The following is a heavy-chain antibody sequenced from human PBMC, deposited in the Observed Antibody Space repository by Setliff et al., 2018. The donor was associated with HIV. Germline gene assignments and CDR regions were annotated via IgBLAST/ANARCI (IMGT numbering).Heavy chain of an antibody. Sequence: SVKVSCKASGGTLSTSAIGWLRQAPGQGLEWMGGFIPMFGITQYAPKFQGSVTITADESTSTVYMEPNSLRSEDTAGYYCARDREAEGDAFDIWGQGTMVTVSS. CDR3: ARDREAEGDAFDI. V-gene: IGHV1-69*13. CDR1: GGTLSTSA. J-gene: IGHJ3*02. D-gene: IGHD3-10*01. CDR2: FIPMFGIT.